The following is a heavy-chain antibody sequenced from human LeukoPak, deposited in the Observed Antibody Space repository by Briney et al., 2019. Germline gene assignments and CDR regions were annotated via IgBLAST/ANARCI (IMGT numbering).Heavy chain of an antibody. D-gene: IGHD1-26*01. CDR1: GYTFTSYY. J-gene: IGHJ4*02. CDR3: ARDYGLGATTPAPTDY. Sequence: GASVKVSCKASGYTFTSYYMHWVRQAPGQGLEWMGIINPSGGSTSYAQKFQGRVTMTRDMSTSTVYMELSSLRSEDTAVYYCARDYGLGATTPAPTDYWGQGTLVTVSS. CDR2: INPSGGST. V-gene: IGHV1-46*01.